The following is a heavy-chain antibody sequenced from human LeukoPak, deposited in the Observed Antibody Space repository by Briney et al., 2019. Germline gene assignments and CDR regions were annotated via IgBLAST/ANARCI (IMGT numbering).Heavy chain of an antibody. D-gene: IGHD3-3*01. CDR1: GGFLSRGDYY. CDR2: IYYSGST. J-gene: IGHJ4*02. V-gene: IGHV4-30-4*01. CDR3: ARGVRFLEWLYEVDY. Sequence: SQTLSLTCTVSGGFLSRGDYYGRWLPQPPGRGREWIGYIYYSGSTYYNPSLKSRVTISVDTSKNQFSLKLSSVTAADTAVYYCARGVRFLEWLYEVDYWGQGTLVTVFS.